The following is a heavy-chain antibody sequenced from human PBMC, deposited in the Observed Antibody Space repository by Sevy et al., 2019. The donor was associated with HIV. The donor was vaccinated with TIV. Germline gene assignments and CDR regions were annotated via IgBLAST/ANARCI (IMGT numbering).Heavy chain of an antibody. Sequence: GGSLRLSCAASGFTFSDYYMSWIRQAPGKGLEWVSYISRSGSTINYADSVKGRFTISRDNAKNSLYLQTNSLRAEETAGYYCARENTMIEEPGWFDPWGQGTLVTVSS. V-gene: IGHV3-11*01. J-gene: IGHJ5*02. CDR2: ISRSGSTI. D-gene: IGHD3-22*01. CDR3: ARENTMIEEPGWFDP. CDR1: GFTFSDYY.